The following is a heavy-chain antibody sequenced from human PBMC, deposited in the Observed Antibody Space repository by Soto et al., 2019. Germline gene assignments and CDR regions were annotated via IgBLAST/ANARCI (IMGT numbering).Heavy chain of an antibody. J-gene: IGHJ6*02. CDR1: GDSVSSNSAA. V-gene: IGHV6-1*01. D-gene: IGHD3-22*01. CDR3: AREATYYYDSSGYYSAYYYGMDV. CDR2: TYYRSKWYN. Sequence: SQTLSLTCAISGDSVSSNSAAWNWIRQSPSRGLEWLGRTYYRSKWYNDYAVSVKSRITINPDTSKNQFSLQLNSVTPEDTAVYYCAREATYYYDSSGYYSAYYYGMDVWGQGTTVTVSS.